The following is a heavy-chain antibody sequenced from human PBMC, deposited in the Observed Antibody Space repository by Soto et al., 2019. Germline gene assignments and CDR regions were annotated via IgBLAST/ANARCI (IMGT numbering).Heavy chain of an antibody. V-gene: IGHV3-30-3*01. CDR1: GFTFSNYA. Sequence: QVQLVESGGGVVQPGRSLRLSCAAFGFTFSNYAMNWVRQAPGKGLEWVAVISNDVAVISNDGGNKYYAGSVKGRFTISRDNSKNTVYLQMNNLRTEDTAVYYCAGAYSYSAMAVWGQGTTVTVPS. J-gene: IGHJ6*01. CDR2: ISNDGGNK. D-gene: IGHD2-21*01. CDR3: AGAYSYSAMAV.